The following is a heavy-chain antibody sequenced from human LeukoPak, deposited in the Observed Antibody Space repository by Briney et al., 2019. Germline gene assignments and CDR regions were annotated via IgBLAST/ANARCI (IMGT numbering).Heavy chain of an antibody. CDR1: GGSXSSYY. Sequence: SLTCTXSGGSXSSYYWSWIRQPPGKGLEWIGYIYYSGSTNYNPSLKSRVTISVDTSKNQFSLKLSSVTAADTAVYYCARDTNYYYYGMDVWGQGTTVTVSS. CDR2: IYYSGST. D-gene: IGHD2-2*01. V-gene: IGHV4-59*01. CDR3: ARDTNYYYYGMDV. J-gene: IGHJ6*02.